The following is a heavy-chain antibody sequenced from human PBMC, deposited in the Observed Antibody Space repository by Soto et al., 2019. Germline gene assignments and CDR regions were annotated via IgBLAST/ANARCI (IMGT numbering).Heavy chain of an antibody. CDR3: AREVTYGGGSFSLGL. J-gene: IGHJ4*02. Sequence: GDSVKVSCKTSGYFFTSYYIHWVRQAPGQGLEWMGWINPNNGGTNSAQKFQGRVTMISDTSINTAYMEITSLRSDDTALYYCAREVTYGGGSFSLGLWGQGTLVTVSS. CDR2: INPNNGGT. D-gene: IGHD3-10*01. V-gene: IGHV1-2*02. CDR1: GYFFTSYY.